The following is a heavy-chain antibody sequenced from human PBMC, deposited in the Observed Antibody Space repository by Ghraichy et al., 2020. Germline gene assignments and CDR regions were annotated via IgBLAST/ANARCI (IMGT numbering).Heavy chain of an antibody. J-gene: IGHJ6*02. CDR1: GFIFSSYA. V-gene: IGHV3-23*01. Sequence: GGSLRLSCAASGFIFSSYAMSWVRQAPGKGLEWVSGISGSGGSTYYRDSVKGRFTISRDNSKNTLYLQMNSLRAEDTAVYYCAKKREDSHSDYYYYGMDVGGQGTTVTVSS. D-gene: IGHD5-18*01. CDR2: ISGSGGST. CDR3: AKKREDSHSDYYYYGMDV.